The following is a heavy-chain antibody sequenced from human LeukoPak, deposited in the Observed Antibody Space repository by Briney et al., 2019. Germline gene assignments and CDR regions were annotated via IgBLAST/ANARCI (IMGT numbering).Heavy chain of an antibody. Sequence: GGSLRLSCAASGFIFSSYAMSWVRQAPGKGLEWVSTISGSGGSTYYADSVKGRFTISRDNSKNTVYLQMNSLRAEDTAVYYCAREGGSTVTTEGAFDIWGQGTMVTVSS. J-gene: IGHJ3*02. D-gene: IGHD4-17*01. CDR3: AREGGSTVTTEGAFDI. CDR2: ISGSGGST. V-gene: IGHV3-23*01. CDR1: GFIFSSYA.